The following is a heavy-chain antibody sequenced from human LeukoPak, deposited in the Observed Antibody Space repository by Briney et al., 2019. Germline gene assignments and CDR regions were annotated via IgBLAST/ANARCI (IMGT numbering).Heavy chain of an antibody. CDR3: AKVSYYYDSSGYFY. Sequence: GGSLRLSCAVSGFTFSSYGMHWVRQAPGKGLEWVAVISYDGSNKYYADSVKGRFTISRDNSKNTLYLQMNSLRAEDTAVYYCAKVSYYYDSSGYFYWGQGTLVTVSS. J-gene: IGHJ4*02. CDR2: ISYDGSNK. D-gene: IGHD3-22*01. CDR1: GFTFSSYG. V-gene: IGHV3-30*18.